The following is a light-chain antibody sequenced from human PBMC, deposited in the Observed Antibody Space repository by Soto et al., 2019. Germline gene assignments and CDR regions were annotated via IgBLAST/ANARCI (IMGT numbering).Light chain of an antibody. J-gene: IGLJ1*01. CDR3: SSYTSSSNPYV. CDR1: SSDVGGYNY. Sequence: QSVLTQPASVSGSPGQSITISCTGTSSDVGGYNYVSWYQQHPGKAPKLMIYDVSNRPSGVSNRFSGSKSGNTASLTISGPQAEDEADYYCSSYTSSSNPYVFGTGTRSPS. V-gene: IGLV2-14*01. CDR2: DVS.